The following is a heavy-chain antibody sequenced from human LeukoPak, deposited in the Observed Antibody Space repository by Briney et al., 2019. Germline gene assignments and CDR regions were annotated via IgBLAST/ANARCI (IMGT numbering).Heavy chain of an antibody. CDR1: GYTFTRYG. CDR3: ARVRVVPAANYFDY. J-gene: IGHJ4*02. CDR2: ISAYNGNT. V-gene: IGHV1-18*04. D-gene: IGHD2-2*01. Sequence: ASVKVSCKASGYTFTRYGISWVRQAPGQGLEWMGWISAYNGNTNYAQKLQGRVTMTTDTSPSTAYMELRSLRSDDTAVYYCARVRVVPAANYFDYWVQGTLVTVSS.